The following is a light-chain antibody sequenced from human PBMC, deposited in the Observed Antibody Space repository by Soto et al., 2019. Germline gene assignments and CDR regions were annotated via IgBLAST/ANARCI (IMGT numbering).Light chain of an antibody. CDR1: SSDVGGYNY. J-gene: IGLJ2*01. V-gene: IGLV2-14*01. CDR2: EVT. Sequence: QSALTQPASVSGSPGQSITISCTGTSSDVGGYNYVSWYQQHPGKAPKLMIYEVTNRPSGGSNRFSGSKSGNTASLTISGLQAEYEADYYCSSYTNSGTLDVVFGGGTKLTVL. CDR3: SSYTNSGTLDVV.